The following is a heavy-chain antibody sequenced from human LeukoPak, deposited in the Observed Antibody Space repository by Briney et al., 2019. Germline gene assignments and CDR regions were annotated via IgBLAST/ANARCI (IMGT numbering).Heavy chain of an antibody. Sequence: SETLSLTCTVSGGSISSYYRSWIRQPPGKGLEWIGYIYYSGSTNYSPSLKSRVTISVDTSKNQFSLKLSSVTAADTAVYYCARDRVYYYDSSGSSFDIWGQGTMVTVSS. V-gene: IGHV4-59*01. J-gene: IGHJ3*02. D-gene: IGHD3-22*01. CDR1: GGSISSYY. CDR3: ARDRVYYYDSSGSSFDI. CDR2: IYYSGST.